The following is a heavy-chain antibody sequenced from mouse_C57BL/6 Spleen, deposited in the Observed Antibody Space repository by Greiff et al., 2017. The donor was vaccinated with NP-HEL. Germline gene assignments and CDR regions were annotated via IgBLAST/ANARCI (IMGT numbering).Heavy chain of an antibody. J-gene: IGHJ2*01. Sequence: VHLVESGAELARPGASVKMSCKASGYTFTSYTMHWVKQRPGQGLEWIGYINPSSGYTKYNQKFKDKATLTADKSSSTAYMQLSSLTSEDSAVYYCARDGNYDYWGQGTTLTVSS. CDR3: ARDGNYDY. CDR2: INPSSGYT. D-gene: IGHD2-1*01. CDR1: GYTFTSYT. V-gene: IGHV1-4*01.